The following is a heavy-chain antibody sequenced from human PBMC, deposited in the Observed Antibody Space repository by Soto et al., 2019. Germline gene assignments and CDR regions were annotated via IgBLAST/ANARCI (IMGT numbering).Heavy chain of an antibody. CDR3: AKFSVVVPAATTDY. Sequence: GGSLRLSCAASGFSFSSYALYWVRQAPGKGLEWVSLITDNGSSTYYADSVKGRFTISRDNSKNTLYLQMNSLRAEDTAVYYCAKFSVVVPAATTDYWGQGTLVTVSS. D-gene: IGHD2-2*01. CDR1: GFSFSSYA. V-gene: IGHV3-23*01. J-gene: IGHJ4*02. CDR2: ITDNGSST.